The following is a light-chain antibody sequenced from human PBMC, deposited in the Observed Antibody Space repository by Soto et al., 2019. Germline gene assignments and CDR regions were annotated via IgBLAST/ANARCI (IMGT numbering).Light chain of an antibody. Sequence: DIQMTQSPSTLSASVGDRVTITCRASQSISSWLAWYQQKPGKAPKLLIYKASSLESGVPSSFSGSGSGTEFTLTISSLQPDDSATYYCQQYNSTFGQGTKLEIK. V-gene: IGKV1-5*03. J-gene: IGKJ2*01. CDR1: QSISSW. CDR2: KAS. CDR3: QQYNST.